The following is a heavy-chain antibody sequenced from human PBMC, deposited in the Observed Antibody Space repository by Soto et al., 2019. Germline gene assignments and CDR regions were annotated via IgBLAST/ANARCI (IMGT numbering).Heavy chain of an antibody. V-gene: IGHV3-9*01. CDR2: ISLKSDVK. CDR1: GVTFEDSV. Sequence: HPGGSLRLSCEGTGVTFEDSVMQWVRLAPGKGLEWVAGISLKSDVKEYAESVKGRFTISRDNAKKSLYLQMYNLRAEDTAIYYCAIDIGHNDFWGHNHRVIEVWGQGTTVTVSS. D-gene: IGHD3-3*01. CDR3: AIDIGHNDFWGHNHRVIEV. J-gene: IGHJ6*02.